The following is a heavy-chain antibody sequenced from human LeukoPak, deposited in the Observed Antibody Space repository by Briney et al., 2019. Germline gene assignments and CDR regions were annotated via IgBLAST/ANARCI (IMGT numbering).Heavy chain of an antibody. J-gene: IGHJ4*02. CDR3: ARRYYYNLGSFPFDF. V-gene: IGHV4-34*01. D-gene: IGHD3-10*01. CDR1: GGYFSGYF. Sequence: SETLSLTCAVSGGYFSGYFWSWIRQPPGKGLEWIGEIHNSGTTNYNPSLNSRVTISEDTSKNQIYLNLRSVTAADTAVYYCARRYYYNLGSFPFDFWGQGTLVTVSS. CDR2: IHNSGTT.